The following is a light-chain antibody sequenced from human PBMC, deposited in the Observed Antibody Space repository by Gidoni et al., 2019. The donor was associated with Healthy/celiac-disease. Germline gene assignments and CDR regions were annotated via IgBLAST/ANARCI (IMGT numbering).Light chain of an antibody. CDR2: SNN. V-gene: IGLV1-44*01. CDR1: SSHIGSNT. Sequence: QSVLTQPPSASGTPGQRVTVSCSGSSSHIGSNTVNWYQQLPGTAPKLLIYSNNQRPPGVPDRFSGAKSGTSASLAISGLQSEDEADYYCAAWDNSLNGWVFGGGTKLTVL. CDR3: AAWDNSLNGWV. J-gene: IGLJ3*02.